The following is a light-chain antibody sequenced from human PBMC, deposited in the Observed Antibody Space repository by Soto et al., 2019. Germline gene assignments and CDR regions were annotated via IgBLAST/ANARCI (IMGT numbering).Light chain of an antibody. J-gene: IGKJ2*01. V-gene: IGKV3-11*01. Sequence: EIVLTQSPATLSLSPGERATLSCRASQSVSSYLAWYQQKPGQAPRLLIYDASNRATGIPARFSGSGSGTDFTPTISSLEPEDFAVYSFQQRSNWPQYPFGQGTRLATK. CDR1: QSVSSY. CDR2: DAS. CDR3: QQRSNWPQYP.